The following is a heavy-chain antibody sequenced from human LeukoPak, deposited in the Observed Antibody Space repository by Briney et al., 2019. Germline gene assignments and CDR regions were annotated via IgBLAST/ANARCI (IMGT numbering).Heavy chain of an antibody. CDR2: IFVGGST. V-gene: IGHV4-4*09. J-gene: IGHJ4*02. D-gene: IGHD3-22*01. Sequence: SETLSLTCSVSGDSISNYYWNWIRQSPGKGLEWIGHIFVGGSTNHNPSLKSRVTISVDTSKNQFSLELTSVTAADTAVYYCARRRYDASGYYPSRGRYFDYWGQGTLVTVSS. CDR1: GDSISNYY. CDR3: ARRRYDASGYYPSRGRYFDY.